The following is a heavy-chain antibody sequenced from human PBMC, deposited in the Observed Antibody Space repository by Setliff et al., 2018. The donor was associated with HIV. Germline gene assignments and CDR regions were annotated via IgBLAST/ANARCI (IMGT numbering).Heavy chain of an antibody. CDR3: ARAGYYGSTSYWEYFQH. D-gene: IGHD3-22*01. CDR1: GGSISSGIYY. CDR2: IYTSEST. J-gene: IGHJ1*01. Sequence: SETLSLTCTVSGGSISSGIYYWIWIRQPAGKGLEWIGHIYTSESTNYNPSLKSRVTISVDTSKNQFSLKLSSVTAADTAVYYCARAGYYGSTSYWEYFQHWGQGTLVTVSS. V-gene: IGHV4-61*09.